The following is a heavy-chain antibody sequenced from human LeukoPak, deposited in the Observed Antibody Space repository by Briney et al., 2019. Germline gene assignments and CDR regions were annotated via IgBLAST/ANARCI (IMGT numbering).Heavy chain of an antibody. CDR1: GGSISSYY. CDR3: ARAVRRVIDY. Sequence: SETLSLTCTVSGGSISSYYWSWIRQPPGKGLEWIGYIYYSGSTNYNPSLKSRVTISVDTSKNQFSLELSSVTAADTAVYYCARAVRRVIDYWGQGTLVTVSS. D-gene: IGHD3-10*01. CDR2: IYYSGST. V-gene: IGHV4-59*01. J-gene: IGHJ4*02.